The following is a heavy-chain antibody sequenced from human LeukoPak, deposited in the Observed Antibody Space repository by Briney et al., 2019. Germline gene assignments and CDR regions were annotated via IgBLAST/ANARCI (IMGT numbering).Heavy chain of an antibody. D-gene: IGHD1-20*01. CDR1: GGTFSSYA. CDR3: AREPRITGYPVFDY. V-gene: IGHV1-69*13. CDR2: IIPIFGTA. Sequence: ASVKVSCKASGGTFSSYAISWVRQAPGQGLEWMGGIIPIFGTANYAQKFQGRVAITADESTSTAYMELSSLRSEDTAVYYCAREPRITGYPVFDYWGQGTLVTVSS. J-gene: IGHJ4*02.